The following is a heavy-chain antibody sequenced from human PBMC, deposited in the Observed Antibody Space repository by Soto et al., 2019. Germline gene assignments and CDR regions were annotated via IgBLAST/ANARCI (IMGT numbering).Heavy chain of an antibody. J-gene: IGHJ6*02. D-gene: IGHD2-15*01. V-gene: IGHV3-49*03. CDR2: IRSKAYGGTT. Sequence: HPGGSLSLSCTASGFTFGDYAMSWFRQAPGKGLEWVGFIRSKAYGGTTEYAASVKGRFTISRDDSKSIAYLQMNSLKTEDTAVYYCTRVGCSGGSCLYGMDVWGQGTTVTVSS. CDR3: TRVGCSGGSCLYGMDV. CDR1: GFTFGDYA.